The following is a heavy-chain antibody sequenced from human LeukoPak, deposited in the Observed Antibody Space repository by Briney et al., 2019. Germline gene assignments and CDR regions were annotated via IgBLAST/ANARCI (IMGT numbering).Heavy chain of an antibody. J-gene: IGHJ6*03. CDR1: GYTFTIYD. CDR2: MNPNSANP. Sequence: RASVTVSCKASGYTFTIYDINWVRQAPGQGREWMGWMNPNSANPGYAQTFQGRVTMTTNPSISTAYMELSSLRSEDTAVYYCARGGSYSSSGIYYYYYMDVWGKGTPVTVSS. V-gene: IGHV1-8*01. D-gene: IGHD6-6*01. CDR3: ARGGSYSSSGIYYYYYMDV.